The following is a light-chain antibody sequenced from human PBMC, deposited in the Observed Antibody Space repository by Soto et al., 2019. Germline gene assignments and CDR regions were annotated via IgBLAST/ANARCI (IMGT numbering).Light chain of an antibody. CDR3: QQFGNSPGT. CDR1: QSVTSNS. Sequence: EIVLTQSPCTLSLSPGERDTLSFRSSQSVTSNSLAWYQHKLGQAPRLLIYDASSRATGIPDRFSGSGSGTDFTLTISRLEPEDFAVYFCQQFGNSPGTFGPGTKVDIK. CDR2: DAS. V-gene: IGKV3-20*01. J-gene: IGKJ3*01.